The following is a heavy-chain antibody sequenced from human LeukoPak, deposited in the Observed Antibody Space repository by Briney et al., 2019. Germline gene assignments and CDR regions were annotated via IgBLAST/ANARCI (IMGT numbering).Heavy chain of an antibody. Sequence: EASVKASCKAPGYTFTDYYMHWVQQAPGQGLEWMGWINPNSGATNFAQKFQGRVTMTRDTSISTAYMELSRLRSDDTAVYYCARYTAMVRGFDYWGQGALVTVSS. J-gene: IGHJ4*02. V-gene: IGHV1-2*03. CDR1: GYTFTDYY. CDR2: INPNSGAT. CDR3: ARYTAMVRGFDY. D-gene: IGHD5-18*01.